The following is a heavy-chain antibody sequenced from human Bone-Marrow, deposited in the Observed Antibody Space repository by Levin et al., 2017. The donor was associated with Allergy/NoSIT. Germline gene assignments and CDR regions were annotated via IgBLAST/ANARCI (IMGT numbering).Heavy chain of an antibody. D-gene: IGHD5-12*01. CDR1: GFTFSSYA. J-gene: IGHJ4*02. Sequence: SCAASGFTFSSYAMHWVRQAPGKGLEWVAVISYDGSNKYYADSVKGRFTISRDNSKNTLYLQMNSLRAEDTAVYYCARALSGYDYYFDYWGQGTLVTVSS. CDR2: ISYDGSNK. CDR3: ARALSGYDYYFDY. V-gene: IGHV3-30*04.